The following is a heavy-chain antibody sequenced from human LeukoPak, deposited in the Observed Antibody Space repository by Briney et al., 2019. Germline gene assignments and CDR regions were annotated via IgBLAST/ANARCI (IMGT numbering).Heavy chain of an antibody. Sequence: ASVKVSCKASGGTFSSYAISWVRQAPGQGLEWKGGIIPIFGTANYAQKFQGRVTITADESTSTAYMELSSLRSEDTAVYYCARVDSSGYYPIDYWGQGTLVTVSS. V-gene: IGHV1-69*13. J-gene: IGHJ4*02. CDR1: GGTFSSYA. D-gene: IGHD3-22*01. CDR3: ARVDSSGYYPIDY. CDR2: IIPIFGTA.